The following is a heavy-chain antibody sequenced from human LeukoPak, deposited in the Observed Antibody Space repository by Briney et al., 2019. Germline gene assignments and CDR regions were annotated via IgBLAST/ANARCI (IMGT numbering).Heavy chain of an antibody. V-gene: IGHV1-46*01. CDR1: GYTFTSYY. CDR2: INPSGGST. CDR3: ARARITMIRPYNWFDP. Sequence: ASVTVSCTASGYTFTSYYMHWVRQAPGQGLEWMGIINPSGGSTSYAQKFQGRVTMTRDTSTSTVYMELSSLRSEDTAVYYCARARITMIRPYNWFDPWGQGTLVTVSS. D-gene: IGHD3-22*01. J-gene: IGHJ5*02.